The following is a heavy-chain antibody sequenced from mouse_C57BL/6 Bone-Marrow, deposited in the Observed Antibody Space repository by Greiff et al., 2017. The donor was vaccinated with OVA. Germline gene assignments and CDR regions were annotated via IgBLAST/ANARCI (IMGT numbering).Heavy chain of an antibody. CDR1: GYAFTNYL. CDR3: ARSEDDGYFFYFDY. J-gene: IGHJ2*01. D-gene: IGHD2-3*01. V-gene: IGHV1-54*01. CDR2: INPGSGGT. Sequence: QVQLQQSGAELVRPGTSVKVSCKASGYAFTNYLIEWVKQRPGQGLEWIGVINPGSGGTNYNEKFKGKATLTAEKSSSTAYMQLSSLTSEDSAVYFCARSEDDGYFFYFDYWGQGTTLTVSS.